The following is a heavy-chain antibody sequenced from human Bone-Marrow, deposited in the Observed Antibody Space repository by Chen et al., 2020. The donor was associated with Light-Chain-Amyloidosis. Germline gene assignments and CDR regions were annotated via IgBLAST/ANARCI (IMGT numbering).Heavy chain of an antibody. J-gene: IGHJ3*01. D-gene: IGHD2-21*02. CDR2: IYAGGST. Sequence: EVQLVETGGGVIQPGGSLRLSCAASGFSVSGNYMTWVRQAPGEGLEWFSLIYAGGSTFYAESVKGRFTIYRDISGITLILQMSSLRAADTAVYYCAFRSRDCFSGGPCYGDAFNVWGQGTVVTVSS. CDR1: GFSVSGNY. CDR3: AFRSRDCFSGGPCYGDAFNV. V-gene: IGHV3-53*02.